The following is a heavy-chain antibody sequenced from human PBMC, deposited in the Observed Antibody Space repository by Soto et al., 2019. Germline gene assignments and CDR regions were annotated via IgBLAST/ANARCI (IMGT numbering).Heavy chain of an antibody. D-gene: IGHD3-22*01. CDR1: GGSISSVGYS. J-gene: IGHJ4*02. CDR3: ARGRYSDSSGYYQGPFFDY. V-gene: IGHV4-30-2*01. CDR2: IYHSGST. Sequence: SETLSLTCAVSGGSISSVGYSWSWIRQPPGKGLEWIGYIYHSGSTYYNPSLKSRVTISVDRSKNQFSLKLSSVTAADTAVYYCARGRYSDSSGYYQGPFFDYWGQGTLVTVSS.